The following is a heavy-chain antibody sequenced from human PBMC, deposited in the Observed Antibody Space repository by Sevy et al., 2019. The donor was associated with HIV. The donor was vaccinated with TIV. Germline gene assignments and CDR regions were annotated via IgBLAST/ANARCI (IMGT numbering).Heavy chain of an antibody. CDR1: GGTFSSYA. Sequence: ASVKVSCKASGGTFSSYAISWVRQAPGQGLEWMGGIIPIFGTANYAQKFQGRVTITADKSTSTAYMELSSLRSEDTAVYYCARDLREAVVGTGYNWFDPWGRGTLVTVSS. CDR2: IIPIFGTA. V-gene: IGHV1-69*06. CDR3: ARDLREAVVGTGYNWFDP. D-gene: IGHD6-19*01. J-gene: IGHJ5*02.